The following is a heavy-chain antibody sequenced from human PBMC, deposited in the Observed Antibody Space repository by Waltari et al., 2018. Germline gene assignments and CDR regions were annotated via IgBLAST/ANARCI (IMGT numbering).Heavy chain of an antibody. CDR3: ASAGPLVLRFLEWLPQSEDWFDP. V-gene: IGHV1-3*01. CDR2: INAGNGNT. CDR1: GYTFTSYA. Sequence: QVQLVQSGAEVKKPGASVKVSCKASGYTFTSYAMHWVRQAPGKRWDWGGWINAGNGNTKYSQKFQGRVTITRDTSASTAYMELSSLRSEDTAVYYCASAGPLVLRFLEWLPQSEDWFDPWGQGTLVTVSS. D-gene: IGHD3-3*01. J-gene: IGHJ5*02.